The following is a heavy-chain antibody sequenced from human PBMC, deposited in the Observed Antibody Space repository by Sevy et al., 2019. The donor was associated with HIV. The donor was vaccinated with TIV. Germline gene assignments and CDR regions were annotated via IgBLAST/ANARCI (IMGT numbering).Heavy chain of an antibody. CDR3: ARDGQVGITSDAFDI. CDR1: GFTFSSYS. Sequence: GGSLRLSCAASGFTFSSYSMNWVRQAPGKGLEWVSSISSSSSYIYYADSVKGRFTISRDNAKNSLYLQMNSLRAEDTAVYYCARDGQVGITSDAFDIWGQGTMVTVSS. V-gene: IGHV3-21*01. J-gene: IGHJ3*02. CDR2: ISSSSSYI. D-gene: IGHD3-22*01.